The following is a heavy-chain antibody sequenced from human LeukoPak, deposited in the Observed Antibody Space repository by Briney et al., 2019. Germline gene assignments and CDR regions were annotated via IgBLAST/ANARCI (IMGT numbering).Heavy chain of an antibody. CDR1: GFTFSSYE. CDR3: ASEVGGGPFDY. CDR2: IHNGGGVT. Sequence: GGSLRLSCAASGFTFSSYEMNWVRQAPGKGLEWVSFIHNGGGVTHYADSVEGRFTISRDNAKNSLYLQMNSLRAEDTAVYYCASEVGGGPFDYWGQGTLVTVSS. J-gene: IGHJ4*02. V-gene: IGHV3-48*03. D-gene: IGHD2-21*01.